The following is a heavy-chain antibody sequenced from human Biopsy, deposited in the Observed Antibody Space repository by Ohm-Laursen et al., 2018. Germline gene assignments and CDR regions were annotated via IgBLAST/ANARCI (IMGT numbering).Heavy chain of an antibody. CDR1: GFSLSSTGMC. D-gene: IGHD1-26*01. V-gene: IGHV2-70*11. CDR3: ARTRVVGATRESYYYAMDI. CDR2: VDWDYNT. J-gene: IGHJ6*02. Sequence: ATQTLTLTSTFSGFSLSSTGMCVSWVRQPPGKALEWLARVDWDYNTYFSTSLRTRLTITKDTSRDQVVLTLANVDPADTATYFCARTRVVGATRESYYYAMDIWGQGTTVTVSS.